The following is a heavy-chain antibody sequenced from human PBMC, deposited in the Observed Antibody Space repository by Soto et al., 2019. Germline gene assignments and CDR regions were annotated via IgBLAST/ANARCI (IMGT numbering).Heavy chain of an antibody. CDR1: GYTFTSYG. V-gene: IGHV1-69*13. CDR3: ARPGSRDYYYDSSGYAFDI. Sequence: SVKVSCKASGYTFTSYGISWVRQAPGQGLEWMGGIIPIFGTANYAQKLQGRVTIIADESTSTAYMELSSLRSEDTAVYYCARPGSRDYYYDSSGYAFDIWGQGTMVTVSS. CDR2: IIPIFGTA. D-gene: IGHD3-22*01. J-gene: IGHJ3*02.